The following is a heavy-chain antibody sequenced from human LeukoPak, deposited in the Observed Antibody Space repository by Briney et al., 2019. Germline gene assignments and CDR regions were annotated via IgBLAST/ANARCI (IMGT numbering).Heavy chain of an antibody. D-gene: IGHD4-17*01. J-gene: IGHJ4*02. CDR2: ISANNGDT. CDR1: GYTFTSYG. CDR3: ARVGSDYGDH. Sequence: ASVKVSCKASGYTFTSYGISWVRQAPGQGLEWVGWISANNGDTDYAQKFQARVTMTTDTSTSTAYMELRSLRSDDTAVYYCARVGSDYGDHWGQGTLVTVSS. V-gene: IGHV1-18*01.